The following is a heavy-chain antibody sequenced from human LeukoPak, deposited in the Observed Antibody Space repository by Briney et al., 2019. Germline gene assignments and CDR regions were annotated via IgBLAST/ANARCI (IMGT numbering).Heavy chain of an antibody. CDR3: ACDRYYHPDY. V-gene: IGHV3-43*02. CDR2: ISGDGGST. J-gene: IGHJ4*02. D-gene: IGHD2-21*01. Sequence: GGSLRLSCVASGFTFSTYAMTWVRQAPGKGLEWVSLISGDGGSTYYADSVKGRFTISRDNSKNSLYLQMNSLRAEDTAVYYCACDRYYHPDYWGQGTLVTVSS. CDR1: GFTFSTYA.